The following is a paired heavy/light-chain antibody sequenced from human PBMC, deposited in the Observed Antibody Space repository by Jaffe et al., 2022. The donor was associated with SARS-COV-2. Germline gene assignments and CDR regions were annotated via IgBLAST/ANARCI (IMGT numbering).Light chain of an antibody. Sequence: SYVLTQPPSVSVAPGKTARIPCGGDNIAIKSVHWYRLKPGQAPVLVIYFDGDRPSGIPERFSGSNSGNTATLTISRVEAGDEADYYCQVWDTITDHLVFGGGTKLTVL. CDR2: FDG. CDR1: NIAIKS. V-gene: IGLV3-21*04. J-gene: IGLJ3*02. CDR3: QVWDTITDHLV.
Heavy chain of an antibody. CDR3: AKDQSNSLNYYGMDV. Sequence: EVQLVESGGGPVKPGGSLRLSCAASGVSLSSYTMNWVRQAPGKGLEWVSSISSSSRHKYYADSLKGRFTISRDDGRNSVYLEMNSLSAEDTAVYYCAKDQSNSLNYYGMDVWGQGTTVTVSS. CDR1: GVSLSSYT. D-gene: IGHD1-1*01. CDR2: ISSSSRHK. J-gene: IGHJ6*02. V-gene: IGHV3-21*01.